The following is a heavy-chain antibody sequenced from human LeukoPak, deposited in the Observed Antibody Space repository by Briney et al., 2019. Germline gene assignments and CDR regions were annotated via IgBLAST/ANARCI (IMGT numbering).Heavy chain of an antibody. Sequence: GGSLRLSCAASGFTFSNYGMHWVRQAPGKGLEWVAFTRFDGTKKYYADSVKGRFTISRDNSKNTLYLQMNSLRAEDTAVYYCAKDRCSNGIGCYYYYMDVWGKGTTVTIYS. CDR1: GFTFSNYG. CDR2: TRFDGTKK. D-gene: IGHD2-8*01. CDR3: AKDRCSNGIGCYYYYMDV. J-gene: IGHJ6*03. V-gene: IGHV3-30*02.